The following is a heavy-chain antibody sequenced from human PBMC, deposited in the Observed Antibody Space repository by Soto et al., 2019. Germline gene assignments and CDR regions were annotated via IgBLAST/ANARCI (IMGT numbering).Heavy chain of an antibody. Sequence: QVQLVQSGAEVKKPGASVTVSCKTSGYPLTDFYIHWVRQAPGQGLEWMAWINPHTGDTNTALKFQGRVTMTRDTSINTALMELTRLRSDDTVVYYCAREGGAAPGARREWYLDLWGRGTLVSVSS. J-gene: IGHJ2*01. CDR3: AREGGAAPGARREWYLDL. CDR1: GYPLTDFY. D-gene: IGHD6-25*01. CDR2: INPHTGDT. V-gene: IGHV1-2*02.